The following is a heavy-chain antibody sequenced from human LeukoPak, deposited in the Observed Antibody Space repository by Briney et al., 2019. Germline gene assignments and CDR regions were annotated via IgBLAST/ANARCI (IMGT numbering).Heavy chain of an antibody. V-gene: IGHV3-9*01. Sequence: GGSLRLSCAASGFTFDDYAMHWVRQAPGKGLEWVSGISWNSGSIGYADSVKGRFTISRDNAKNSLYLQMNSLRAEDTALYYCAKSITMIVGAFDYWGQGTLVTVSS. CDR3: AKSITMIVGAFDY. CDR2: ISWNSGSI. D-gene: IGHD3-22*01. J-gene: IGHJ4*02. CDR1: GFTFDDYA.